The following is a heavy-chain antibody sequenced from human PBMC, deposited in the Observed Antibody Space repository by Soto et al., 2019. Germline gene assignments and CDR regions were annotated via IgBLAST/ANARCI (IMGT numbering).Heavy chain of an antibody. CDR1: GYTFSNYY. CDR2: INPNGGST. D-gene: IGHD2-15*01. CDR3: ARYPYTSYCSDGSCSYDAFDI. J-gene: IGHJ3*02. Sequence: ASVKVSCKASGYTFSNYYIHWVRQAPGQGLEWMGIINPNGGSTTYAQKFQGRVTMTRDTSTSTVYMELSSLTSEDTALYYCARYPYTSYCSDGSCSYDAFDIWGQGTVVTVSS. V-gene: IGHV1-46*01.